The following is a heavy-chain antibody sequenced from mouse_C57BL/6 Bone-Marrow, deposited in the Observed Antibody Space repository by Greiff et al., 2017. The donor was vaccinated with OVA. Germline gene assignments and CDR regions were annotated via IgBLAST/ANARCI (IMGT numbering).Heavy chain of an antibody. V-gene: IGHV1-4*01. CDR1: GYTFTSYT. CDR2: INPSSGYT. J-gene: IGHJ4*01. CDR3: ARAGIAYYYGSSSYYAVDY. D-gene: IGHD1-1*01. Sequence: VQLQESGAELARPGASVKMSCKASGYTFTSYTMHWVKQRPGQGLEWIGYINPSSGYTKYNQKFKDKATLTADKSSSTAYMQLSSLTSEVSAVYYCARAGIAYYYGSSSYYAVDYWGQGTSVTVSS.